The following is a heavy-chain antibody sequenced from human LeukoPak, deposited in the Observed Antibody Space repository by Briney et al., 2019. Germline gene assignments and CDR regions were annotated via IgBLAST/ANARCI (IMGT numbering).Heavy chain of an antibody. CDR3: ARAARRAAGIAAAGPLGY. CDR1: GYTFTSYD. CDR2: MNPNSGST. Sequence: ASVKVSCKASGYTFTSYDINWVRQATGQGLEWMGWMNPNSGSTGYAQKFQGRVTMTRNTSISTAYMELSSLRSEDTAVYYCARAARRAAGIAAAGPLGYWGQGTLVTVSS. D-gene: IGHD6-13*01. V-gene: IGHV1-8*01. J-gene: IGHJ4*02.